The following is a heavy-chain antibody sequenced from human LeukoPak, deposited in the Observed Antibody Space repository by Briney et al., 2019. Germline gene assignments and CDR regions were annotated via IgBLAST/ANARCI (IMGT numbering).Heavy chain of an antibody. CDR3: AKGRGSSGWSGFDY. CDR2: ISSSSSTI. Sequence: PGGSLRLSCAASGFTFSSYSMNWVRQAPGKGLEWVSYISSSSSTIYYADSVKGRFTISRDNAKNSLYLQMNSLRAEDTAVYYCAKGRGSSGWSGFDYWGQGTLVTVSS. D-gene: IGHD6-19*01. CDR1: GFTFSSYS. V-gene: IGHV3-48*01. J-gene: IGHJ4*02.